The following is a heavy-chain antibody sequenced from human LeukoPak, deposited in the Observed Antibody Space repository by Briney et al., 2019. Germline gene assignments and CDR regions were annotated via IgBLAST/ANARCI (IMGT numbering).Heavy chain of an antibody. CDR2: ISSSSSTK. D-gene: IGHD3-22*01. Sequence: AGGSLRLSCAASGLTFSNAWMSWVRQAPGKGLEWISYISSSSSTKNYADSVKGRFTISRDNAKNSLYLQMNSLRAEDTAVYYCAREGYYDSSGYLGVFDYWGQGTLVTVSS. CDR3: AREGYYDSSGYLGVFDY. CDR1: GLTFSNAW. V-gene: IGHV3-48*04. J-gene: IGHJ4*02.